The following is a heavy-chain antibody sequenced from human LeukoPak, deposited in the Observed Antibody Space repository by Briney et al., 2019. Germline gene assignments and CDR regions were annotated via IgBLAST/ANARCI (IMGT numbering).Heavy chain of an antibody. CDR3: ARDRYSGSPVYYFYY. Sequence: GGSLRLSCAASGFTFSSYAMHWVRQAPGKGLECVSAISSNGGSTYYANSVKGRFTISRDNSKNTLYLQMGSMRAEDMAVYYCARDRYSGSPVYYFYYWGQGTLVTVSS. CDR2: ISSNGGST. D-gene: IGHD1-26*01. CDR1: GFTFSSYA. V-gene: IGHV3-64*01. J-gene: IGHJ4*02.